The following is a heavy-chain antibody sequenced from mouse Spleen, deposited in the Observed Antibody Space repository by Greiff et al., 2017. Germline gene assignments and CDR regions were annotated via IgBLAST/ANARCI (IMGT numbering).Heavy chain of an antibody. V-gene: IGHV1-42*01. D-gene: IGHD1-1*01. J-gene: IGHJ4*01. Sequence: EVKVVESGPELVKPGASVKISCKASGYSFTGYYMNWVKQSPEKSLEWIGEINPSTGGTTYNQKFKAKATLTVDKSSSTAYMQLKSLTSEDSAVYYCARCPYYYGSSYCYYAMDYWGQGTSVTVSS. CDR1: GYSFTGYY. CDR3: ARCPYYYGSSYCYYAMDY. CDR2: INPSTGGT.